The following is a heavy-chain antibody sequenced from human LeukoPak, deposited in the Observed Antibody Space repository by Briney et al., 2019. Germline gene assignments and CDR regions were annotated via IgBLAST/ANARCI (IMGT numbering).Heavy chain of an antibody. CDR3: AKVYRDNGDYFAFNV. V-gene: IGHV3-23*01. D-gene: IGHD4-17*01. CDR1: GFTFNKFA. J-gene: IGHJ3*01. CDR2: ISGSGGST. Sequence: PGGSLRLSCAASGFTFNKFAMSWVRQAPGKGLEWVSAISGSGGSTYYADSVKGRFIISRGNSRNTLYLQMSSLGAEDTAVYYCAKVYRDNGDYFAFNVWGQGSMVTVSS.